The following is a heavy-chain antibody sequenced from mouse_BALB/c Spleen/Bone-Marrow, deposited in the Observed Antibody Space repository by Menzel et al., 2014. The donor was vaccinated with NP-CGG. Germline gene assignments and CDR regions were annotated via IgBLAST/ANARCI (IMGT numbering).Heavy chain of an antibody. D-gene: IGHD1-1*01. CDR3: ARGHTYGSSYWYFDV. CDR1: GFTFSSYA. Sequence: EVKLEESGGGLVKPGGSLKLSCAASGFTFSSYAMSWVRQTPEKRLEWVASISRGGSTYYPDSVKGRFTISRDNARNILYLQMSSLRSEDTAMNYCARGHTYGSSYWYFDVWGAGTTVTVSS. V-gene: IGHV5-6-5*01. J-gene: IGHJ1*01. CDR2: ISRGGST.